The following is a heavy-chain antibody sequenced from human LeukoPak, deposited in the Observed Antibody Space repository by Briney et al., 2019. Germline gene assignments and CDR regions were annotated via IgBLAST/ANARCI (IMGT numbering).Heavy chain of an antibody. Sequence: GGSLRLSCAASGFTVSSNYMSWVRQAPGKGPEWVSVIYSGGSTYYADSVKGRFTISRDNSKNTLYLQMNSLRAEDTAVYYCARETYSSSCNFDYWGQGTLVTVSS. CDR2: IYSGGST. V-gene: IGHV3-66*01. CDR3: ARETYSSSCNFDY. J-gene: IGHJ4*02. D-gene: IGHD6-13*01. CDR1: GFTVSSNY.